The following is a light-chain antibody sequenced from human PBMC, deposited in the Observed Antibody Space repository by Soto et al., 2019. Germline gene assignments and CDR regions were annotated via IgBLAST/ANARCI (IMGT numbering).Light chain of an antibody. V-gene: IGLV1-36*01. CDR1: SSNIGDNA. J-gene: IGLJ2*01. Sequence: VLTQPPSVSEAPRQRVTISCSGSSSNIGDNAVNWYQQLPGKAPKVIIYYDDLRPSGVSDRFSGSKSGTSASLAISGLQSEDEADYYCAAWDDSLSAVVFGGGTKVTVL. CDR3: AAWDDSLSAVV. CDR2: YDD.